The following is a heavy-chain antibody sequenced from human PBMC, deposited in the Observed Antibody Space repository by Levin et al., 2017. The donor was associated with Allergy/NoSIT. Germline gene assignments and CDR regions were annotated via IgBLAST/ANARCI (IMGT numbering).Heavy chain of an antibody. D-gene: IGHD3-3*01. Sequence: GGSLRLSCAASGFTFDDYAMHWVRQAPGKGLEWVSGISWNSGSIGYADSVKGRFTISRDNAKNSLYLQMNSLRAEDTALYYCAKDIEAGLRSGYYTYYYYGMDVWGQGTTVTVSS. CDR2: ISWNSGSI. CDR3: AKDIEAGLRSGYYTYYYYGMDV. CDR1: GFTFDDYA. J-gene: IGHJ6*02. V-gene: IGHV3-9*01.